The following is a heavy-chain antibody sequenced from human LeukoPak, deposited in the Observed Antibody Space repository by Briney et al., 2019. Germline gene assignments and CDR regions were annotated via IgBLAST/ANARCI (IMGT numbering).Heavy chain of an antibody. CDR3: ARGPRGFDP. V-gene: IGHV3-53*01. J-gene: IGHJ5*02. CDR2: IYSGGST. CDR1: GFTVSSND. Sequence: GGSLRLSCEASGFTVSSNDMSWVRQAPGKGLEWVSVIYSGGSTDYADSVKGRFTISRDNSKNTLYLQMSSLRAEDTAVYYCARGPRGFDPWGQGTPVTVSP.